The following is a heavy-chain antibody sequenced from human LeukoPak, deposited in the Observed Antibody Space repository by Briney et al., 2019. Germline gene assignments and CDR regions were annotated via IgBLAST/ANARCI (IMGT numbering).Heavy chain of an antibody. D-gene: IGHD2-2*02. Sequence: ASVKVSCKASGYTFTSYYMHWVRQAPGQGLEWMGINKPTGGSTSYAQKFQGRVTMTRDTSTSTVYMELSSLRSEDTAVYYCARGTYCSSTSCYTAYNWFDPWGQGTLVTVSS. CDR2: NKPTGGST. J-gene: IGHJ5*02. CDR1: GYTFTSYY. V-gene: IGHV1-46*01. CDR3: ARGTYCSSTSCYTAYNWFDP.